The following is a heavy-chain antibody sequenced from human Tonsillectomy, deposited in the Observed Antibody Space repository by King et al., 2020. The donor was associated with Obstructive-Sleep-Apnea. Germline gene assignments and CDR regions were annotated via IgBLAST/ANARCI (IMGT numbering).Heavy chain of an antibody. D-gene: IGHD3-22*01. CDR1: GFTFGDYA. J-gene: IGHJ4*02. CDR2: IRRKDYGGTT. V-gene: IGHV3-49*03. Sequence: VQLVESGGGLVQPGRSLILSCTASGFTFGDYAMSWFRQAPGKGLEWVGFIRRKDYGGTTEYAASVKGRFTISRDDSKSIAYLNMTSLKTEDTDVYYCTRDLGYYDTSGYLGFYWGQGTLVTVSS. CDR3: TRDLGYYDTSGYLGFY.